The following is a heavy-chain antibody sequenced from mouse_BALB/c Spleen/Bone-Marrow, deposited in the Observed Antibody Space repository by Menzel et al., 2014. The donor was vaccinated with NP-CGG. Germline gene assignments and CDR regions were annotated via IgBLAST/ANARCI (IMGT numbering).Heavy chain of an antibody. CDR3: AGSTPLAY. J-gene: IGHJ3*01. CDR1: GYAFSRSW. V-gene: IGHV1-80*01. CDR2: IYPGDDDT. D-gene: IGHD1-1*01. Sequence: QVQLQQSGAELVRPGSSVKISCKASGYAFSRSWMNWVKQRPGQGLEWIGQIYPGDDDTNYSEKFKGRATLTADKSSGTAYVQLSSLTSEDSAVYFCAGSTPLAYWGQGTLVTVSA.